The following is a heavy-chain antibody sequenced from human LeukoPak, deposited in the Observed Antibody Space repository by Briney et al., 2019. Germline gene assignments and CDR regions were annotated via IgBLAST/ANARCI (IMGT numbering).Heavy chain of an antibody. CDR1: GFTFSSYS. CDR2: ISSSSSTI. J-gene: IGHJ6*02. V-gene: IGHV3-48*01. Sequence: GGSLRLSCAASGFTFSSYSMNWVRQAPGKGLEWVSYISSSSSTIYYADSVKGRFTISRDNAKNSLYLQMNSLRAEDTAVYYCASGYCSSTSCSPDYYYYGMDVWGQGTTVTVSS. CDR3: ASGYCSSTSCSPDYYYYGMDV. D-gene: IGHD2-2*01.